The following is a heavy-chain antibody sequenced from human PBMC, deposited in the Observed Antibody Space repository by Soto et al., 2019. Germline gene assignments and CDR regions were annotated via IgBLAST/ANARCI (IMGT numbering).Heavy chain of an antibody. J-gene: IGHJ4*02. CDR2: MNQDGSES. CDR3: ARLSTSAGRRDLAC. Sequence: EVQLVESGGGLVQPGGSLRLSCAASGFSLSSYWMSWVRQAPGKGLEWVANMNQDGSESDYVCSVKGRFTFTRDNAKNSLYLQMNSLRAEDTAVYYCARLSTSAGRRDLACWGQGTLVTVSS. CDR1: GFSLSSYW. V-gene: IGHV3-7*01.